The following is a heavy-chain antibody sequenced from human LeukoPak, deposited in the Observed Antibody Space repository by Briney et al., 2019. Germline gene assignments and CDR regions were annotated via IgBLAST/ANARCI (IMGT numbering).Heavy chain of an antibody. CDR3: ARDQYYYDSSGYYYSLDWFDP. Sequence: SETLSLTCTVSSASITSSPYFWGWIRQSPGKGLEWIGSISYSGTTYYNPSLKSRVTISVDTSKNQFSLKLSSVTAADTAVYYCARDQYYYDSSGYYYSLDWFDPWGQGTLVTVSS. CDR2: ISYSGTT. V-gene: IGHV4-39*07. CDR1: SASITSSPYF. D-gene: IGHD3-22*01. J-gene: IGHJ5*02.